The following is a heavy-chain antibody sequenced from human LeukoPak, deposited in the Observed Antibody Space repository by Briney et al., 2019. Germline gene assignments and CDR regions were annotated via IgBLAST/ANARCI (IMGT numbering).Heavy chain of an antibody. V-gene: IGHV3-23*01. CDR1: GFTFSSYA. J-gene: IGHJ4*02. D-gene: IGHD4-23*01. Sequence: QSGGSLRLSCAASGFTFSSYAMSWVRQAPGKGLEWVSVISGSGGSAFYADSVKGRFTISRDNSKNTLYLQMNSLRAEDTAVYYCARDPGGVMTTVVNSYYFDYWGQGTLVTVSS. CDR2: ISGSGGSA. CDR3: ARDPGGVMTTVVNSYYFDY.